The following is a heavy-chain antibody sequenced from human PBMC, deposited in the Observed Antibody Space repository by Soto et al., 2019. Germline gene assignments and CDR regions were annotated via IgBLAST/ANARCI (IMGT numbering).Heavy chain of an antibody. V-gene: IGHV3-74*01. CDR2: TCRYGREL. Sequence: GGSLRLSCAASGFTFSTYCMHWVRHTPGTGLVWVSRTCRYGRELYYADSVKGRFTISRDDAKNTLYLQMDGLRVEDTGIYYCVRGTTAWRGMDYWGQGALVTVSS. CDR1: GFTFSTYC. J-gene: IGHJ4*02. CDR3: VRGTTAWRGMDY. D-gene: IGHD1-1*01.